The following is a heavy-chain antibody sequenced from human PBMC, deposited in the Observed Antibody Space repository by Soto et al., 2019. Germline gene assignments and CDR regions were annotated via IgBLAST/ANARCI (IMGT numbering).Heavy chain of an antibody. Sequence: VQLVESGGVLVRPGGSLRLSCAASGFTFSSHWMHWVRQGPGKGLVWVARINADGSRITYADSVKGRFTISRDNAKSALYLQMNSLRAEDTAVYYCARAALSGGRSTPDNWGQGTLVTVSP. V-gene: IGHV3-74*01. CDR3: ARAALSGGRSTPDN. D-gene: IGHD3-10*01. CDR1: GFTFSSHW. CDR2: INADGSRI. J-gene: IGHJ4*02.